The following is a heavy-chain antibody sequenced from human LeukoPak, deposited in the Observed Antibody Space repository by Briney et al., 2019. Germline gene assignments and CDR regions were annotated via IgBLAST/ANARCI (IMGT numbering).Heavy chain of an antibody. CDR3: ARDWGHSSSWYFRD. CDR2: ISYSSSYI. J-gene: IGHJ4*02. V-gene: IGHV3-21*01. D-gene: IGHD6-13*01. CDR1: GFTFSSYS. Sequence: GESLKISCAASGFTFSSYSMNWVRQAPGKGLEWVSSISYSSSYINYADSVKGRFTISRDNAKNSLYLQMNSLRAEDTAVYYCARDWGHSSSWYFRDWGQGTLVTVSS.